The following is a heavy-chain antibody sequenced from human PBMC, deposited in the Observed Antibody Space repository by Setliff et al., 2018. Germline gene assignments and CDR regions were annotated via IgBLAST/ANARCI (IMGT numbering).Heavy chain of an antibody. V-gene: IGHV3-7*03. J-gene: IGHJ4*02. D-gene: IGHD5-18*01. CDR3: ASGHRYGYLFEY. CDR1: GFTFSSYW. Sequence: SLRLSCVASGFTFSSYWMSWVRQAPGKGLEWVANIKRDGREIYYVDSVKGRFTISRDNAKNSLYLQMNSLRAEDTAVYYCASGHRYGYLFEYWGQGTLVTVSS. CDR2: IKRDGREI.